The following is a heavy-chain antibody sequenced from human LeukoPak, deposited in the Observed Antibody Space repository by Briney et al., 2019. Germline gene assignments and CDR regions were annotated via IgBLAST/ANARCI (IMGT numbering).Heavy chain of an antibody. CDR2: IDDDGAGT. Sequence: GRSLRLSCAASGFPFSGYWMHWVRQAPGKGLVWVSRIDDDGAGTTYADSVKGRFTISRDNAKNTLYLQMNSLRVEDTAVYYCARSASGYDAWGQGTLVTVSS. CDR3: ARSASGYDA. D-gene: IGHD5-12*01. J-gene: IGHJ5*02. V-gene: IGHV3-74*01. CDR1: GFPFSGYW.